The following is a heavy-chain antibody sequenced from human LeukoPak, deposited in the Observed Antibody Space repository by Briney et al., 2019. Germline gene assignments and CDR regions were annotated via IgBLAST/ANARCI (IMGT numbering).Heavy chain of an antibody. J-gene: IGHJ5*02. Sequence: SETLSLTCAVYGGSFSGYYWSWIRQPPGKGLEWIGEINHSGSTNYNPSLRSRVAISVDTSKNQFSLKLSSVTAADTAVYYCAREERWFDPWGQGTLVTVSS. CDR1: GGSFSGYY. CDR3: AREERWFDP. V-gene: IGHV4-34*01. CDR2: INHSGST. D-gene: IGHD1-26*01.